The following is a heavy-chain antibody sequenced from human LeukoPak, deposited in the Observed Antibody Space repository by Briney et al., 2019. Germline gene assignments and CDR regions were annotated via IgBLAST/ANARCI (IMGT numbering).Heavy chain of an antibody. CDR1: GGSISSGGYY. V-gene: IGHV4-30-2*01. CDR3: ARVWRSQDVEYQLLEEKARRNNWFDP. J-gene: IGHJ5*02. CDR2: IYHSGST. D-gene: IGHD2-2*01. Sequence: SETLSLTCTVSGGSISSGGYYWSWIRQPPGKGLEWIGYIYHSGSTYYNPSLKSRVTISVDRSKNQFSLKLTSVTAADTAVYYCARVWRSQDVEYQLLEEKARRNNWFDPWGQGTLVTVSS.